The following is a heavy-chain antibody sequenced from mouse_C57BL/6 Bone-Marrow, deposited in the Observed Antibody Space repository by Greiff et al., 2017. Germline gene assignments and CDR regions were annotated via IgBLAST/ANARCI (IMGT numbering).Heavy chain of an antibody. CDR2: ISSGRSTI. J-gene: IGHJ4*01. CDR1: GFTFSDYG. Sequence: EVKVVESGGGLVKPGGSLKLSCAASGFTFSDYGMHWVRQAPEKGLEWVAYISSGRSTIYYADTVKGRFTISRDNAKNTLFLQMTSLRSEDTAMYYCAGGGSSPYYAMDYWGQGTSVTVSS. CDR3: AGGGSSPYYAMDY. V-gene: IGHV5-17*01. D-gene: IGHD1-1*01.